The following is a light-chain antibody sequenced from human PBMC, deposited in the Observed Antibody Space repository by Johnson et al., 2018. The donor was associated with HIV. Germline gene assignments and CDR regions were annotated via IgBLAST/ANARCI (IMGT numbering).Light chain of an antibody. Sequence: QSVLTQPPSVSAAPGQKVTISCSGSSSNIGNNYVSRYQQLPGTAPQLLIYENNKRPSGIPDRFSGSKSGASATLGITGLQTGDEADYYCGTWDSSLSALYVFGTGHKVTVL. CDR3: GTWDSSLSALYV. V-gene: IGLV1-51*02. CDR1: SSNIGNNY. J-gene: IGLJ1*01. CDR2: ENN.